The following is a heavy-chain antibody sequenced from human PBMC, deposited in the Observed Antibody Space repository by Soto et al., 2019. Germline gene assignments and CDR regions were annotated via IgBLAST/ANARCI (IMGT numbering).Heavy chain of an antibody. Sequence: QVQLQESGPGLVKPSQTLSLTCTVSGGSISSGDYYWSWIRQPPGKGLEWIGYIYYSGSTYYNPSLKSRVTISVDTSKNQFSLKLSSVTAADTAVYYCARGTLADSSGPGAFDIWGQGTMVTVSS. J-gene: IGHJ3*02. V-gene: IGHV4-30-4*01. D-gene: IGHD3-22*01. CDR1: GGSISSGDYY. CDR2: IYYSGST. CDR3: ARGTLADSSGPGAFDI.